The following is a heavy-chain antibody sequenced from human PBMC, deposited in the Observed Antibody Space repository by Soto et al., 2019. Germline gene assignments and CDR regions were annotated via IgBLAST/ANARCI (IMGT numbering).Heavy chain of an antibody. D-gene: IGHD3-9*01. CDR2: IVVGSGNT. J-gene: IGHJ4*03. V-gene: IGHV1-58*02. CDR3: AAVRAELGYCDFSSDF. CDR1: GYTFTSSA. Sequence: ASVKVSCKASGYTFTSSAMHWVRQARGQSLEWIGWIVVGSGNTNYSQKFQERVTITRDMSTSTAYMELSSLRSEDTAVYYCAAVRAELGYCDFSSDFWGQVTLVTVSS.